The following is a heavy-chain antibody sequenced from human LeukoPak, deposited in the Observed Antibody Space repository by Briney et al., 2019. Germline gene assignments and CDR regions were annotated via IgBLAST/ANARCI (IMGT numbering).Heavy chain of an antibody. D-gene: IGHD5-18*01. Sequence: GGSLRLSCAASGFAFNEYNMHWVRQAPGKGLEWVTFIFYDGSSKKEADSVKGRFSISRDNSKNTVYLQMNSLRPEDTAVYYCARDFSARYTIDYWGQGTLVTVSS. J-gene: IGHJ4*02. CDR3: ARDFSARYTIDY. CDR2: IFYDGSSK. CDR1: GFAFNEYN. V-gene: IGHV3-30*04.